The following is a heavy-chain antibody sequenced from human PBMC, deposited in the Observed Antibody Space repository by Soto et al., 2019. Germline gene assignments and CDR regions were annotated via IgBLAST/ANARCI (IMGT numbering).Heavy chain of an antibody. J-gene: IGHJ4*02. CDR3: ARVPLNYDSSGSSSTADY. D-gene: IGHD3-22*01. V-gene: IGHV1-18*04. CDR2: ISAYNGNT. Sequence: QVPLVQSGAEVKKPGASVKVSCKASGYTFTSYGISWVRQAPGQGLEWMGWISAYNGNTNYAQKLQGRVTMTTDTSTSTAYMELRSLRSDDTAVYYCARVPLNYDSSGSSSTADYWGQGTLVTVSS. CDR1: GYTFTSYG.